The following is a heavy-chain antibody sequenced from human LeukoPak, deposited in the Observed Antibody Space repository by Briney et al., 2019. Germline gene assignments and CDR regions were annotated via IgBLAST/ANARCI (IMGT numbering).Heavy chain of an antibody. Sequence: GGSLRLSCAASGFTFSNYWVHWVRQAPGKGLVWVSRINPDGSTINYADSVKGRFTISRDNAKNTLYLQMNSLRAEDTAVYYCATAGSYRFDYWGQGTLVTVSS. J-gene: IGHJ4*02. CDR2: INPDGSTI. CDR1: GFTFSNYW. CDR3: ATAGSYRFDY. D-gene: IGHD1-26*01. V-gene: IGHV3-74*01.